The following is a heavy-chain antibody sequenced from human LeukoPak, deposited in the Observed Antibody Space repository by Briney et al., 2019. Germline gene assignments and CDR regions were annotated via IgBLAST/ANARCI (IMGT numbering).Heavy chain of an antibody. V-gene: IGHV1-69*05. Sequence: SVKVSCKASGGTFSCYAISWVRQAPGQGLEWMGGIIPIFGTANYAQKFQGRVTITTDESTSTAYMELSSLRSEDTAVYYCARDAYCSGGSCYHHEYYYYMDVWGKGTTVTVSS. D-gene: IGHD2-15*01. CDR2: IIPIFGTA. CDR1: GGTFSCYA. CDR3: ARDAYCSGGSCYHHEYYYYMDV. J-gene: IGHJ6*03.